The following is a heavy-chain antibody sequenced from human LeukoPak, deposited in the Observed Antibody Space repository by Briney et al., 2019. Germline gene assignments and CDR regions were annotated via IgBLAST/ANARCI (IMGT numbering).Heavy chain of an antibody. Sequence: GGSLRLSCAASGFTFSSYAMSWVRQAPGKGLEWVSGISGSGGNTYYADSVKGRFTISRDNSKNTLYSQMNSLRAEDTAVYYCAKSVGATLFDYWGQGTLVTVSS. CDR2: ISGSGGNT. V-gene: IGHV3-23*01. D-gene: IGHD1-26*01. CDR3: AKSVGATLFDY. J-gene: IGHJ4*02. CDR1: GFTFSSYA.